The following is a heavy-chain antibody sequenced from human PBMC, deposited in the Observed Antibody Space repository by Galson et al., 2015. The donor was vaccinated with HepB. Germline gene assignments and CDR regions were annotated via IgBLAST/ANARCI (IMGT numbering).Heavy chain of an antibody. V-gene: IGHV3-33*01. CDR3: ARGGYYDILTGYYRWYFQH. D-gene: IGHD3-9*01. J-gene: IGHJ1*01. Sequence: SLRLSCAASGFTFSSYGMHWVRQAPGKGLEWVAVIWYDGSNKYYADSVKGRFTISRDNSKNTLYLQMNSLRAEDTAVYYCARGGYYDILTGYYRWYFQHWGQGTLVTVSS. CDR2: IWYDGSNK. CDR1: GFTFSSYG.